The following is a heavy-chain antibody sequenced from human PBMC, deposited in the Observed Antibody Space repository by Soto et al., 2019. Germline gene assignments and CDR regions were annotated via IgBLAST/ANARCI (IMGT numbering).Heavy chain of an antibody. V-gene: IGHV1-8*01. J-gene: IGHJ5*02. CDR1: GYTFGNND. CDR2: MNPNSGNT. CDR3: ARMATSGTLNWFDP. Sequence: ASVKVSCKASGYTFGNNDISWVRQATGQGLEWMGWMNPNSGNTGYAQKFQGRVSMTRNTSITTAYLELSSLRSDDTAIYYCARMATSGTLNWFDPWRQGTLVTVPS.